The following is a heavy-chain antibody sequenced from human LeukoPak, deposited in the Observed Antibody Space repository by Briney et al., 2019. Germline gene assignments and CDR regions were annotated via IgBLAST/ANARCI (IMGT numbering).Heavy chain of an antibody. CDR3: ARGHSSSSGRGRVDY. J-gene: IGHJ4*02. Sequence: IPSETLSLTCTVSGASISSFYWSWIRQPAGKGLEWIGRIYTSGSTNYNPSLKSRVTISVDTSKNQFSLKLSSVTAADTAVYYCARGHSSSSGRGRVDYWGQGTLSPSPQ. CDR2: IYTSGST. D-gene: IGHD6-6*01. CDR1: GASISSFY. V-gene: IGHV4-4*07.